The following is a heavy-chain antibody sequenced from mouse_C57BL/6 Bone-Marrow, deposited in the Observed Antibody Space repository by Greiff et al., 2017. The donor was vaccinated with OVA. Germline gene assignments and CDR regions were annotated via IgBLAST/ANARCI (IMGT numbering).Heavy chain of an antibody. CDR1: GFTFSNYW. D-gene: IGHD2-12*01. J-gene: IGHJ2*01. CDR3: TGTLLSFAY. Sequence: EVKVEESGGGLVQPGGSMKLSCVASGFTFSNYWMNWVRQSPEKGLEWVAQIRLKSDNYATNYAESVKGRFTISRDDSKGSVYLQMNNLRAEDAGIYYYTGTLLSFAYWGQGTTLTVSS. V-gene: IGHV6-3*01. CDR2: IRLKSDNYAT.